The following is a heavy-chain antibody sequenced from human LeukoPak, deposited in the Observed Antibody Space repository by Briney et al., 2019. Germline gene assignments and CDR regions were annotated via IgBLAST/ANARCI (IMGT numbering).Heavy chain of an antibody. J-gene: IGHJ6*02. V-gene: IGHV3-30*04. D-gene: IGHD3-3*01. CDR1: GFTFSSYA. CDR3: ARARFLEWLLYGYGMDV. Sequence: PGRSLRLSCAASGFTFSSYAMHWVRQAPGKGLEWVAVISYDGSNKYYADSVKGRFTISRDNSKNTLYLQMNSLRAEDTAVYYCARARFLEWLLYGYGMDVWGQGTTVTVSS. CDR2: ISYDGSNK.